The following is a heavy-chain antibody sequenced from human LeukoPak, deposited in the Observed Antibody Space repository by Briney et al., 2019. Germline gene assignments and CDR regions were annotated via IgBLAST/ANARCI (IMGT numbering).Heavy chain of an antibody. CDR3: TTCGYDRCGAFDI. CDR1: ESPFTRAW. CDR2: IKSKTDGGTT. V-gene: IGHV3-15*01. J-gene: IGHJ3*02. D-gene: IGHD5-12*01. Sequence: GGSLRLSCAVSESPFTRAWMTWVRQAPGKGLEWVGRIKSKTDGGTTDYAAPVKGRFSISRDDSKNTLYLQMNSLETEDTAMYYCTTCGYDRCGAFDIWGQGTVVTVSS.